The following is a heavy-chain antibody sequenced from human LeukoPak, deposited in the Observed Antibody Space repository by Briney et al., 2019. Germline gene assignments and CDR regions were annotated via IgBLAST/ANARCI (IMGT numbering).Heavy chain of an antibody. V-gene: IGHV4-59*08. D-gene: IGHD3-10*01. J-gene: IGHJ4*02. CDR3: ARQLWFGELLPRYFDY. Sequence: PSETLSLTCTVSGGSISSYYWSWIRQPPGKGLEWIGYIYYSGSTNYNPSLKSRVTISVDTSKNQFTLKLSSVTAADTAVYYCARQLWFGELLPRYFDYWGQGTLVTVSS. CDR1: GGSISSYY. CDR2: IYYSGST.